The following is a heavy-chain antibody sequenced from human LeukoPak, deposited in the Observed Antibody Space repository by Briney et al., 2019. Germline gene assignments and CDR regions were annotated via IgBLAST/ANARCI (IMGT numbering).Heavy chain of an antibody. Sequence: GGSLRLSCAASGFTFSSYAMSWVRQAPGKGLEWVSAISGSGGSTYYADSVKGRFTISRDNSKNTLHLQMNSLRAEDTAVYYCAKFFHFVSGFDYWGQGTLVTVSS. V-gene: IGHV3-23*01. CDR2: ISGSGGST. D-gene: IGHD3-3*01. CDR1: GFTFSSYA. J-gene: IGHJ4*02. CDR3: AKFFHFVSGFDY.